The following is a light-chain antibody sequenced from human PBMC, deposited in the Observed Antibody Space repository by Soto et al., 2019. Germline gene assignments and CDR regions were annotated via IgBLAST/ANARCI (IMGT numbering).Light chain of an antibody. J-gene: IGKJ1*01. CDR1: QGISIY. V-gene: IGKV1-27*01. CDR3: QKYDGAPWT. Sequence: DIQMTQSPSSLSASVGDRVTVTCRASQGISIYVAWFQQKPGKVPKLLIYAASTLQSGVPSRFSGSGSGTDFTLTISSLQPEDGATYYCQKYDGAPWTFGQGTKVEVK. CDR2: AAS.